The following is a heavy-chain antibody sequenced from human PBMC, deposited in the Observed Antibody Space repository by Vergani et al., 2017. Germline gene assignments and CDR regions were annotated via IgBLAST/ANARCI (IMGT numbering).Heavy chain of an antibody. CDR3: AKTGDYGDYVFYYYYMDV. D-gene: IGHD4-17*01. CDR2: IYSGGSRT. V-gene: IGHV3-23*03. Sequence: EVQLLESGGGLVQPGGSLRLSCAASGFTFSNYAMSWVRQAPGKGLEWVSVIYSGGSRTYYADSVKGRFTISRDNSKNTLYLQMNSLRAEDTAVYYCAKTGDYGDYVFYYYYMDVWGKGTTVTVSS. J-gene: IGHJ6*03. CDR1: GFTFSNYA.